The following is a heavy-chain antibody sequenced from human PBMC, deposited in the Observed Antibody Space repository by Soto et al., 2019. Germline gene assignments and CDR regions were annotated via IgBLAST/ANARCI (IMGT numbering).Heavy chain of an antibody. CDR3: ARGKGMEENYYYYGLDI. J-gene: IGHJ6*02. CDR1: GYTCTTHA. CDR2: INGGTGQT. V-gene: IGHV1-3*01. D-gene: IGHD1-1*01. Sequence: ASVKVSCKATGYTCTTHAMHWVRRSRLQSLEWMGWINGGTGQTKHSQRFQGRVNITRDTSASTAHMDLSSLRSEDTAVYYCARGKGMEENYYYYGLDIWGQGTTVTVSS.